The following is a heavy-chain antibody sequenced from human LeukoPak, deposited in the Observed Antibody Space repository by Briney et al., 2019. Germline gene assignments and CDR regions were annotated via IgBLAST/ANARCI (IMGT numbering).Heavy chain of an antibody. CDR3: ASLYSGYDYFDY. CDR1: GFTFSSYA. J-gene: IGHJ4*02. Sequence: GGSLRLSCAASGFTFSSYAMSWVRQAPGKGLEWVSAISGSGGSTYYADSVKGRFTISRDNAKNSLYLQMNSLRAEDTAVYYCASLYSGYDYFDYWGQGTLVTVSS. CDR2: ISGSGGST. V-gene: IGHV3-23*01. D-gene: IGHD5-12*01.